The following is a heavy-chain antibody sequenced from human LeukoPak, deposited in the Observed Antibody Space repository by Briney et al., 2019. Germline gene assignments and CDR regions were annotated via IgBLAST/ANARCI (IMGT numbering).Heavy chain of an antibody. CDR1: GFTVSSNY. Sequence: GGSLRLSCAASGFTVSSNYMSWVRQAPGKGLEWVSVIYSDDSTYYADSVKGRFTISRDNSKNTLYLQMNSPRAEDTAVYYCASPVAIVGATRAEYFQHWGQGTLVTVSS. D-gene: IGHD1-26*01. CDR3: ASPVAIVGATRAEYFQH. V-gene: IGHV3-66*01. CDR2: IYSDDST. J-gene: IGHJ1*01.